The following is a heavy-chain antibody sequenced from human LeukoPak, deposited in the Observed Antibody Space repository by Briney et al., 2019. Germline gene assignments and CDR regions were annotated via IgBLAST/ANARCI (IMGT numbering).Heavy chain of an antibody. CDR1: GYTFTSYY. CDR2: INPSGGST. Sequence: ASVKVSCKASGYTFTSYYMPWVRQAPGQGLEWMGIINPSGGSTSYAQKFQGRVTMTRDTSTSTVYMELSSLRSEATAVYYCARAMGIAVAGTLGGYWGQGTLVTVSS. V-gene: IGHV1-46*01. J-gene: IGHJ4*02. CDR3: ARAMGIAVAGTLGGY. D-gene: IGHD6-19*01.